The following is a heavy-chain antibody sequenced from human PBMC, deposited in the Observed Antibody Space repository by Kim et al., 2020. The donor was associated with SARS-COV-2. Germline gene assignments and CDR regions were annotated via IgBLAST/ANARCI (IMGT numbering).Heavy chain of an antibody. J-gene: IGHJ4*02. CDR1: GFTFTTYA. D-gene: IGHD6-19*01. V-gene: IGHV3-23*01. Sequence: GGSLRLSCAASGFTFTTYAMSWVRQAPGKGLEWVSGISGGGGGTYYAGSVKGRFTISRDNSKNTYLQMNTLRAEDTAVYYCAKGRSSSAWSSNDYWGQGTLVTVSS. CDR2: ISGGGGGT. CDR3: AKGRSSSAWSSNDY.